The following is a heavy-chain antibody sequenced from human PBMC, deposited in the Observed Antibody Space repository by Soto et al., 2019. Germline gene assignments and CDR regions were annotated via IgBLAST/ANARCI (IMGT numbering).Heavy chain of an antibody. J-gene: IGHJ4*02. CDR3: ARPCTGGTCFHLDY. D-gene: IGHD2-15*01. V-gene: IGHV1-3*01. Sequence: ASLKVSCKASGYPFTRFAMHWVRQAPGQRLEWMGWIHAGNGNTKYSQKFQGRVTFTRDTSASTGYMELSSLRSEDTAVYYCARPCTGGTCFHLDYWGQGTQVTVSS. CDR2: IHAGNGNT. CDR1: GYPFTRFA.